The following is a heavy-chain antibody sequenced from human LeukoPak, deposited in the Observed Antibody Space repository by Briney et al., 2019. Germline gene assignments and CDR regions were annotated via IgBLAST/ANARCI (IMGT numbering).Heavy chain of an antibody. V-gene: IGHV1-18*01. CDR3: AREAEVWGSFRYFGS. CDR1: GYTFISYT. D-gene: IGHD3-16*02. CDR2: ISPYNDNT. Sequence: ASVKVSCKASGYTFISYTISWVRQAPGQGLEWMGWISPYNDNTDYAQKFQGRVSMTTDTATRTAYMELRSLRSDDTAVYYCAREAEVWGSFRYFGSWGQGTLVTVSS. J-gene: IGHJ5*01.